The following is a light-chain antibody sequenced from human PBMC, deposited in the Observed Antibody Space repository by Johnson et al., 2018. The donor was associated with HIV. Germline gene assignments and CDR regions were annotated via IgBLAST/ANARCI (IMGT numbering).Light chain of an antibody. CDR3: GTWDSSLSAYV. CDR1: SSNIGNNY. J-gene: IGLJ1*01. V-gene: IGLV1-51*01. Sequence: QSVLTQPPSVSAAPGQKVTISCSGSSSNIGNNYVSWYQHLPGTAPKLLIFDNHKRPSGIPDRFSGSQSGTSATLGITGLQTGDEADYYCGTWDSSLSAYVFGTGPKVTVL. CDR2: DNH.